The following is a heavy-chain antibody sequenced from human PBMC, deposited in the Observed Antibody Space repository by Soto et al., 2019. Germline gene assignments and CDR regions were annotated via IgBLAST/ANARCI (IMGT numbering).Heavy chain of an antibody. J-gene: IGHJ4*02. CDR1: VYTFSGYP. D-gene: IGHD5-18*01. Sequence: SVNLSCKTSVYTFSGYPVSCVRHNPGQGLEWMGGIIPIFGTANYAQKFQGRVTITADESTSTAYMELSSLRSEDTAVYYCARAPVDTAMVPFDYWGQGTLVTVSS. CDR3: ARAPVDTAMVPFDY. V-gene: IGHV1-69*13. CDR2: IIPIFGTA.